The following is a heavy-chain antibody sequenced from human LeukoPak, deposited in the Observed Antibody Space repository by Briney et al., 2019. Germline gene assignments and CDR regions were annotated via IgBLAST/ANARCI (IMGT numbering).Heavy chain of an antibody. Sequence: PGGSLRLSCAASGFTFSSSAMSWVRQAPGKGLEWVSVISASGGSTYYADSVKGRFTISRDNSKNTLYLQMNSLRAEDTAVYYCAKDGGEYYDILTGYYPRLYYMDVWGKGTTVTISS. D-gene: IGHD3-9*01. J-gene: IGHJ6*03. CDR2: ISASGGST. V-gene: IGHV3-23*01. CDR1: GFTFSSSA. CDR3: AKDGGEYYDILTGYYPRLYYMDV.